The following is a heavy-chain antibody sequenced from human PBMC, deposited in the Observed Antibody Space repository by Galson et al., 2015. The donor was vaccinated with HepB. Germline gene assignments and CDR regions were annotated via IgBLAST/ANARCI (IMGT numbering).Heavy chain of an antibody. V-gene: IGHV4-4*07. Sequence: SETLSLTCTVSGGSISGYCWSWIRQPAGKGLEWIGRVYTSGGTNYNPSLKSRVTMSVDTSKNQFSLKLSSVTAADTAVYYCARDVVGVNYYFDYWGQGTLVTVSS. CDR2: VYTSGGT. CDR3: ARDVVGVNYYFDY. CDR1: GGSISGYC. J-gene: IGHJ4*02. D-gene: IGHD1-26*01.